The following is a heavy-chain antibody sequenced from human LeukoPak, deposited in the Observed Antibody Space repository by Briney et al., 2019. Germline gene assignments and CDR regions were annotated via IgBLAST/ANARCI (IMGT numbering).Heavy chain of an antibody. CDR3: ARTVRGTIFGVVIPYGMDV. V-gene: IGHV1-69*04. Sequence: SVKVSCKASGYTFTSYDINWVRQAPGQGLEWMGRIIPILGIANYAQKFQGRVTITADKSTSTAYMELSSLRSEDTAVYYCARTVRGTIFGVVIPYGMDVWGQGTTVTVSS. CDR2: IIPILGIA. D-gene: IGHD3-3*01. CDR1: GYTFTSYD. J-gene: IGHJ6*02.